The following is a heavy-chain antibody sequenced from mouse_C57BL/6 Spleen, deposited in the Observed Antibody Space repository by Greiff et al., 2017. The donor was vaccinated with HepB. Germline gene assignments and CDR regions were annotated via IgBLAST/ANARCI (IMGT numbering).Heavy chain of an antibody. CDR2: IDPEDGET. J-gene: IGHJ3*01. D-gene: IGHD2-4*01. CDR3: ARRYDYDSWLAY. V-gene: IGHV14-2*01. CDR1: GFNIKDYY. Sequence: EVQLQQSGAELVKPGASVKLSCTASGFNIKDYYMHWVKQRTEQGLEWIGRIDPEDGETKYAPNFQGKATITADTSSNTAYLQLSSLTSEDTAVYYCARRYDYDSWLAYWGQGTLVTVSA.